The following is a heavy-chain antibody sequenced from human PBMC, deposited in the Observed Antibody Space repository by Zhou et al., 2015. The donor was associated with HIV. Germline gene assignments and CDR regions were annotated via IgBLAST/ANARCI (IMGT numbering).Heavy chain of an antibody. CDR3: AKDRGYSGYESGSFDL. Sequence: QVQLVDSGGGVVQPGGSLRLSCAASGFIFSNYGMHWVRQGPGKGLEWVAFIGYDGSKKFYVDSVKGRFTISRDNSKNILYVEMNRLKIEDTAVYYCAKDRGYSGYESGSFDLWGRGTLVTVSS. CDR1: GFIFSNYG. D-gene: IGHD5-12*01. CDR2: IGYDGSKK. V-gene: IGHV3-30*02. J-gene: IGHJ2*01.